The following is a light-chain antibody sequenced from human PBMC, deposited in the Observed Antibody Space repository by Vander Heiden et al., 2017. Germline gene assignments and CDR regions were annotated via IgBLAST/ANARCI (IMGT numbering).Light chain of an antibody. CDR3: QQRFNWVT. J-gene: IGKJ4*01. CDR1: QSLGRS. CDR2: DSS. V-gene: IGKV3-11*01. Sequence: EIVLTQSPATLSLSPGVRATLSCRASQSLGRSVAWYQQKPGQAPRLLVSDSSNRATDVPDRFSGSGSGTDFTLTIRNLEPEDFAVYYCQQRFNWVTFGGGTRVEI.